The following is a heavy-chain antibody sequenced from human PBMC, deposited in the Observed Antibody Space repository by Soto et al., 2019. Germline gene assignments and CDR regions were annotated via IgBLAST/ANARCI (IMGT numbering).Heavy chain of an antibody. CDR1: GFTFSSYE. J-gene: IGHJ6*02. CDR3: ARDQEAGSFFPYYYGMDV. D-gene: IGHD6-13*01. Sequence: GGSLRLSCATSGFTFSSYEMNWVRQAPGKGLEWVSYISSSGSTIYYADPVKGRFTISRDNAKNSLYLQMDSLRAEDTAVYYCARDQEAGSFFPYYYGMDVWGQGTTVTVSS. V-gene: IGHV3-48*03. CDR2: ISSSGSTI.